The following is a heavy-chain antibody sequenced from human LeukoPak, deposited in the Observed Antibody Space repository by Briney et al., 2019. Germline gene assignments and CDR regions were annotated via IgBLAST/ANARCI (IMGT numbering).Heavy chain of an antibody. CDR2: IIPIFGTA. Sequence: SVKLSCKASGGTFSSYAISWVRQAPGQGLEWMGGIIPIFGTANYAQKFQGRVTITTDESTSTAYMELSSLRSEDTAVYYCARELDYTSGYYYMDVCGKGTTVTVSS. CDR1: GGTFSSYA. J-gene: IGHJ6*03. V-gene: IGHV1-69*05. D-gene: IGHD4-11*01. CDR3: ARELDYTSGYYYMDV.